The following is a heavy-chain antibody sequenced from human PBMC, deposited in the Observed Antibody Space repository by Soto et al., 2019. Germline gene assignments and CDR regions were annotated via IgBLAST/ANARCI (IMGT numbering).Heavy chain of an antibody. J-gene: IGHJ4*02. V-gene: IGHV4-39*01. CDR3: ARHDWAKPFDY. Sequence: PSETLSLTCTVSGGSISSSSYYWGWIRQPPGKGLEWIGSIYYSGSTYYNPSLKSRVTISLDTSKNQFSLKLSSVTAADTAVYYCARHDWAKPFDYWGQGTLVTVSS. D-gene: IGHD3-9*01. CDR2: IYYSGST. CDR1: GGSISSSSYY.